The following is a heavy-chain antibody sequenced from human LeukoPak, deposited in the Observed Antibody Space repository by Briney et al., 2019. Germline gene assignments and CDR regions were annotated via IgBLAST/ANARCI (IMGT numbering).Heavy chain of an antibody. D-gene: IGHD3-10*01. V-gene: IGHV3-23*01. CDR3: AKGYKWFGELAGDY. Sequence: GGSLRLSCAASGFTFSSYAMSWVRQAPGKGLEWVSAISGSGGSTYYADSVKGRFTISRDNSKNTLYLQMNSLRAEDTAVYYCAKGYKWFGELAGDYWGQGTLDTVSS. CDR2: ISGSGGST. J-gene: IGHJ4*02. CDR1: GFTFSSYA.